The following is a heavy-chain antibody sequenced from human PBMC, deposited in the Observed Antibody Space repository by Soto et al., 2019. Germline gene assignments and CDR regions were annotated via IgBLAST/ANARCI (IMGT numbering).Heavy chain of an antibody. D-gene: IGHD4-17*01. CDR3: AREEDYGDSYYYYYMDV. J-gene: IGHJ6*03. V-gene: IGHV6-1*01. CDR1: GDSVSSNSAA. CDR2: TYYRSRWYN. Sequence: SQTLSLTCAISGDSVSSNSAAWNWIRLSRSRGLEWLARTYYRSRWYNDYAVSVRSRITVNPDTSKNTLYLQMNSLRAEDTAVYYCAREEDYGDSYYYYYMDVWGKGTTVTVSS.